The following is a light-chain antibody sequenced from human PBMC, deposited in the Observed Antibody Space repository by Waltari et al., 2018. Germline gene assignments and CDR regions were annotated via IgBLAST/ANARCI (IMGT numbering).Light chain of an antibody. V-gene: IGLV7-46*01. CDR3: SLSYSGVRV. CDR1: TGAVTSGHY. Sequence: AVVTQEPSLTVSPGGPVTLPCYSNTGAVTSGHYSYWFQQRPGQAPRTLIYDTVNKHSWTPARFSGSLLGGKAALTLSGAQPEDEADYYCSLSYSGVRVFGGGTKLTVL. CDR2: DTV. J-gene: IGLJ2*01.